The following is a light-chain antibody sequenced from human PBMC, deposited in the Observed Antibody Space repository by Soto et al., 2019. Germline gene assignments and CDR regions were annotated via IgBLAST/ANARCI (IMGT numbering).Light chain of an antibody. CDR2: AAS. V-gene: IGKV1-27*01. Sequence: DIQMTQSPSSLSASVGDRVTITCRASQGISKYLAWYQQKPGKVPKLLIYAASTLQSGVPARFSGSGSGTDFTLTISSLQPEDVATYYCQKYDSAPLPFGPGTKVDVK. J-gene: IGKJ3*01. CDR1: QGISKY. CDR3: QKYDSAPLP.